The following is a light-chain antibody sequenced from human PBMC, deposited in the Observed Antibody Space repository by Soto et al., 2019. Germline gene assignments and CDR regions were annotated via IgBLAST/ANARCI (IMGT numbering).Light chain of an antibody. J-gene: IGKJ5*01. CDR3: QQSYMDPIT. V-gene: IGKV1-39*01. CDR2: DAS. Sequence: DIQMTQSPSSLSASVGNRVTISCRASQSISTYLNWYQKKPGKAPNLLIYDASRLQSGVPARFSGSGGGTDFTLSISSVQPEDVATYFCQQSYMDPITFGQGTRLEI. CDR1: QSISTY.